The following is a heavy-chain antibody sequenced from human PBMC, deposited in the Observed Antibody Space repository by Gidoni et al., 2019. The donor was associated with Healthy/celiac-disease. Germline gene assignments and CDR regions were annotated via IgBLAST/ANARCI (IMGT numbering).Heavy chain of an antibody. J-gene: IGHJ4*02. D-gene: IGHD3-3*01. CDR3: ASAVQHDDFWSGYSLHYDY. V-gene: IGHV4-38-2*02. CDR2: IYHSGSP. CDR1: GYSIRSGYY. Sequence: QVQLQESGPGLVKPSETLSLTCTVSGYSIRSGYYWGWIRQHPGKGLEWIGSIYHSGSPYYNPSLNSRVTISVDTSKNQFSLKLSSVTAADTAVYYCASAVQHDDFWSGYSLHYDYWGQGTLVTVSS.